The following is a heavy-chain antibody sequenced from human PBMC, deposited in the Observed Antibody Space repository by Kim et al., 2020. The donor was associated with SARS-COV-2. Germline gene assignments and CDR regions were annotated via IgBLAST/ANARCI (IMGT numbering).Heavy chain of an antibody. CDR2: ISSSSSYI. CDR1: GFTFSSYS. Sequence: GGSLRLSCAASGFTFSSYSMNWVRQAPGKGLEWVSSISSSSSYIYYADSVKGRFTISRDNAKNSLYLQMNSLRAEDTAVYYCAREYGILAGDNRPYFGGGAEWGNDDGIDVWGQGTTVTVSS. D-gene: IGHD3-9*01. J-gene: IGHJ6*02. CDR3: AREYGILAGDNRPYFGGGAEWGNDDGIDV. V-gene: IGHV3-21*01.